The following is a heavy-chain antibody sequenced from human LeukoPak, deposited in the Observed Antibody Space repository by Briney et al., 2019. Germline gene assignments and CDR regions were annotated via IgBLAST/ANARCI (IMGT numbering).Heavy chain of an antibody. CDR3: ARDQIAAAGTYYYYGMDV. CDR2: IYYSGST. Sequence: SGTLSLTCTVSGGSISSYYWSWIRQPPGTGLEWMGYIYYSGSTNYNPSLKSRVTIPVDTSKNQFSLKLSSVTAADTAVYYCARDQIAAAGTYYYYGMDVWGQGTTVTVSS. J-gene: IGHJ6*02. V-gene: IGHV4-59*01. CDR1: GGSISSYY. D-gene: IGHD6-13*01.